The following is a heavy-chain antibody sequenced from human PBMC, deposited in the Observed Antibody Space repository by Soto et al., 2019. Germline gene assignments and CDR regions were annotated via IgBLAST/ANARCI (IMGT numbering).Heavy chain of an antibody. V-gene: IGHV1-8*01. CDR1: GYTFTSYD. CDR3: ARGTSTYGSGRSGGEYYCYYYMDV. CDR2: MNPNSGNT. J-gene: IGHJ6*03. D-gene: IGHD3-10*01. Sequence: GASVKVSCKASGYTFTSYDINWVRQATGQGLEWMGWMNPNSGNTGYAQKFQGRVTMTRNTSISTAYMELSSLRSEDTAVYYCARGTSTYGSGRSGGEYYCYYYMDVWGKGTTVTVSS.